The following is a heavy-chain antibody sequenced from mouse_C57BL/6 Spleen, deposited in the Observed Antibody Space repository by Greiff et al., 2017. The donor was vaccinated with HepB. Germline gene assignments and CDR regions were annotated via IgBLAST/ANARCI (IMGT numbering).Heavy chain of an antibody. D-gene: IGHD1-1*01. CDR2: INPNNGGT. CDR3: AREDYYGLYAMDY. CDR1: GYTFTDYN. V-gene: IGHV1-22*01. J-gene: IGHJ4*01. Sequence: VQLQQSGPELVKPGASVKMSCKASGYTFTDYNMHWVKQSHGKSLEWIGYINPNNGGTSYNQKFKGKATLTVNKSSSTAYMELRSLTSEDSAVYYCAREDYYGLYAMDYWGQGTSVTVSS.